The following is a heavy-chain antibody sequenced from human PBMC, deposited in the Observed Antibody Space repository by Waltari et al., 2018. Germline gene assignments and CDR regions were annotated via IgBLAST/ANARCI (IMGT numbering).Heavy chain of an antibody. CDR1: GGSISSSSYY. CDR3: ARHSNPPDYYGSGSYYLQPFYYYYMDV. J-gene: IGHJ6*03. Sequence: QLQLQESGPGLVKPSETLSLTCTVSGGSISSSSYYWGWIRQPPGKGLEWIGSIYYSGSTYYNPSLKSRVTISVDTSKNQFSLKLSSVTAADTAVYYCARHSNPPDYYGSGSYYLQPFYYYYMDVWGKGTTVTVSS. V-gene: IGHV4-39*01. D-gene: IGHD3-10*01. CDR2: IYYSGST.